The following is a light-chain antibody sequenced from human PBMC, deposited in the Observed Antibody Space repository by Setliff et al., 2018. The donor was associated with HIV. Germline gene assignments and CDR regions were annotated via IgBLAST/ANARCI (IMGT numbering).Light chain of an antibody. Sequence: QSVLAQPASVSGSPGQSITISCTGTSGDVGSYNLVSWYQQHPGTAPKLIIYEVSNRPSGVSYRFSGSKSGNTASLTISGLQAEDEADYYCSSYTSTDTWVFGGGTKVTVL. CDR2: EVS. CDR1: SGDVGSYNL. J-gene: IGLJ3*02. V-gene: IGLV2-14*02. CDR3: SSYTSTDTWV.